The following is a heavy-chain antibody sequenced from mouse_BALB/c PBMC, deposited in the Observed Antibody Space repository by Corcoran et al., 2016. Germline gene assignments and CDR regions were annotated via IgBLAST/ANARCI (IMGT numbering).Heavy chain of an antibody. D-gene: IGHD1-2*01. CDR1: GYSITSGYY. CDR2: ISYDGSN. V-gene: IGHV3-6*02. Sequence: DVQLQESGPGLVKPSQSLSLTCSVTGYSITSGYYWNWIRQFPGNKLERMGYISYDGSNNYNPSPKNRISITRDTSKNQFFLKLNSVTTEDTATYYCAVITTTMDYWGQGTSVTVSS. CDR3: AVITTTMDY. J-gene: IGHJ4*01.